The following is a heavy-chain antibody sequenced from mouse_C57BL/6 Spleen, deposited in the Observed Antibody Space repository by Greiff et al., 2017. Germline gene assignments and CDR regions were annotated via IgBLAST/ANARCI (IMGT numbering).Heavy chain of an antibody. CDR2: ISSGGSYT. CDR1: GFTFSSYG. Sequence: EVHLVEPGGDLVKPGGSLKLSCAASGFTFSSYGMSWVRQTPDQRLEWVATISSGGSYTYSPDSVKGGFTISRDNAKHTLYRQMSSLKSEDTAMVYCARLASGDRFAYWGQVTLVTVSA. V-gene: IGHV5-6*01. CDR3: ARLASGDRFAY. J-gene: IGHJ3*01. D-gene: IGHD3-3*01.